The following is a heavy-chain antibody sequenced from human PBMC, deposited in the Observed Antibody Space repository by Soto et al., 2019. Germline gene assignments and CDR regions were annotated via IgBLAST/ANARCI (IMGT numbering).Heavy chain of an antibody. D-gene: IGHD3-3*01. J-gene: IGHJ4*02. Sequence: QAKLQQWGAGLLKPSETLSLTCAVYGGSFSGYYWSWIRQPPGKGLEWIGEINHSGSTNYNPSLKSRVTISVDTSKNQFSLKLSSVTAADTAVYYCAGGFWSGYYTGEPYWGQGTLVTVSS. V-gene: IGHV4-34*01. CDR2: INHSGST. CDR1: GGSFSGYY. CDR3: AGGFWSGYYTGEPY.